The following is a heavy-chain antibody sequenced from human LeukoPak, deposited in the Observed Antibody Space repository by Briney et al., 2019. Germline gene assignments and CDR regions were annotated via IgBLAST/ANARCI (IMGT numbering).Heavy chain of an antibody. D-gene: IGHD1-26*01. J-gene: IGHJ3*02. CDR1: GYTFTSYA. CDR2: INAGNGNT. Sequence: ASVKVSCKASGYTFTSYAIHWVRQAPGQRLEWMGWINAGNGNTKYSQEFQGRVTITRDISASTAYMELSSLRSEDMAVYYCARGDSGSYFHDAFDIWGQGIMVTVSS. CDR3: ARGDSGSYFHDAFDI. V-gene: IGHV1-3*03.